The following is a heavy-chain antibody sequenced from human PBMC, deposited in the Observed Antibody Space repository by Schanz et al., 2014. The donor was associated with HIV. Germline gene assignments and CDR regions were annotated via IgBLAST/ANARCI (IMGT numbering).Heavy chain of an antibody. J-gene: IGHJ4*02. D-gene: IGHD3-10*01. CDR1: GGSLSGYY. CDR2: IKYSGST. CDR3: ARAGYYFGSGSSFPLAY. Sequence: QVRLHQWGAGLLKPSETLSLTCAVYGGSLSGYYWSWIRQPPGKGLEWIGEIKYSGSTNYKPSLKSRVTLSIDPSKTQFSLRLSSLTAADTAVYYCARAGYYFGSGSSFPLAYWGQGTLVTVSS. V-gene: IGHV4-34*01.